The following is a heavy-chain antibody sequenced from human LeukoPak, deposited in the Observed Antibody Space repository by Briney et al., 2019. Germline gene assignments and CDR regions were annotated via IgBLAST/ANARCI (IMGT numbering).Heavy chain of an antibody. V-gene: IGHV4-59*13. J-gene: IGHJ6*03. Sequence: SETLSLTCTVSGGSISSYYWSWIRQPPGKGLEWIGYIYYSGSTNYNPSLKSRVTISVDTSKNQFSLKLSSVTAADTAVYYCARFSRYYYYYIDVWGKGTTVTVSS. CDR1: GGSISSYY. CDR3: ARFSRYYYYYIDV. CDR2: IYYSGST. D-gene: IGHD2-2*01.